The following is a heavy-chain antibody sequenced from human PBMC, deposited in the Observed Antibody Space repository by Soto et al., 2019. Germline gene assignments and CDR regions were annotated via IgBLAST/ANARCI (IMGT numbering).Heavy chain of an antibody. D-gene: IGHD3-16*01. J-gene: IGHJ3*02. Sequence: LSLTCTVSCGSISSYYWSWIRQPPGKGLEWIGYIYYSGSTNYNPSLKSRVTISVDTSKNQFSLKLSSVTAADTAVYYCARDQGLQGVNALAFDIWGQGTMVTVSS. CDR2: IYYSGST. CDR1: CGSISSYY. CDR3: ARDQGLQGVNALAFDI. V-gene: IGHV4-59*01.